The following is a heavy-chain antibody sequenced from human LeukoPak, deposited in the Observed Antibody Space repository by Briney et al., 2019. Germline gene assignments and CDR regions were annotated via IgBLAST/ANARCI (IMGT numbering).Heavy chain of an antibody. V-gene: IGHV4-59*08. CDR2: IYYSGST. J-gene: IGHJ4*02. D-gene: IGHD3-10*01. Sequence: SETLSLTCTVSGGSISSYYWSWIREPPGKGLGGIGYIYYSGSTNYNPSLKSRVTISVDTSKNQFSLKLSSVTAADTAVYYCATTRREDGSGSFDYWGQGTLVTVSS. CDR3: ATTRREDGSGSFDY. CDR1: GGSISSYY.